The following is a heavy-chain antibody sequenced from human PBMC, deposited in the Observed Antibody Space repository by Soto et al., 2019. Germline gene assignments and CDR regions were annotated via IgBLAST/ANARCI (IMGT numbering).Heavy chain of an antibody. CDR1: GFTFSSYG. Sequence: PGGSLRLSCAASGFTFSSYGMHWVRQAPGKGLEWVAVISYDGSNKYYADSVKGRFTISRDNSKNTLYLQMNSLRAEDTAVYYCARDSYYDSSGYPIDYWGQGT. CDR3: ARDSYYDSSGYPIDY. V-gene: IGHV3-30*03. CDR2: ISYDGSNK. D-gene: IGHD3-22*01. J-gene: IGHJ4*02.